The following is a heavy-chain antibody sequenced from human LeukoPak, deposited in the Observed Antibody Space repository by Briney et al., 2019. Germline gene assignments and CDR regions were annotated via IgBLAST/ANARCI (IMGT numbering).Heavy chain of an antibody. Sequence: GGSLRLSCAASGLTFSDYYMSWIRQAPGKGLEWVSYISSSGSTTHYADSVKGRFTISRDNAKNSLYLQMNSLRAEDTAVYYCARGGYYIPIDYWGQGTLVTVSS. CDR3: ARGGYYIPIDY. J-gene: IGHJ4*02. CDR2: ISSSGSTT. CDR1: GLTFSDYY. V-gene: IGHV3-11*01. D-gene: IGHD3-3*01.